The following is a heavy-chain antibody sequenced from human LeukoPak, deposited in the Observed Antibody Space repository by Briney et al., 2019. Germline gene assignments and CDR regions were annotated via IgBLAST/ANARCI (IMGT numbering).Heavy chain of an antibody. V-gene: IGHV1-69*13. CDR1: GGTFSSYA. J-gene: IGHJ5*02. CDR2: IIPIFGTA. D-gene: IGHD2-15*01. Sequence: VASVKVSCKASGGTFSSYAISWVRQAPGQGLEWMGGIIPIFGTANYAQKFQGRVTITADESTSTAYMELSSLRSEDTAVYYCARRVVAATHNWFDPWGQGTLVTVSS. CDR3: ARRVVAATHNWFDP.